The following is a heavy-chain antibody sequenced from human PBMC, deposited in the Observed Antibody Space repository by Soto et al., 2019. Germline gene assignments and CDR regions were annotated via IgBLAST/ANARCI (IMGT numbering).Heavy chain of an antibody. CDR1: GYTFIDHY. CDR2: IRPRGGGT. J-gene: IGHJ4*02. Sequence: ASVKVSCKASGYTFIDHYIHWFRQAPGQGLEWLGIIRPRGGGTEYPQRFQGRVTMTRDTSTGTVYMELSSLTSGDTAVYYCARTMYSSLEYYFDYWGQGTLVTVSS. CDR3: ARTMYSSLEYYFDY. V-gene: IGHV1-46*01. D-gene: IGHD6-13*01.